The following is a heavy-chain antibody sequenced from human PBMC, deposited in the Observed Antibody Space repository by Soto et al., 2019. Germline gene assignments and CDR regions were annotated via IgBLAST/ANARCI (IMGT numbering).Heavy chain of an antibody. CDR2: IYQSGNT. CDR1: DDSIRSGYH. V-gene: IGHV4-38-2*01. Sequence: XEALSLTYVVSDDSIRSGYHWGWIRQPPVKGLEYIGTIYQSGNTYYNPSLKSRVILSIDTSKNQFSLKLSTVTAADTAVYYCVRGKVNFDSWGKGNLVTVSS. J-gene: IGHJ4*02. CDR3: VRGKVNFDS.